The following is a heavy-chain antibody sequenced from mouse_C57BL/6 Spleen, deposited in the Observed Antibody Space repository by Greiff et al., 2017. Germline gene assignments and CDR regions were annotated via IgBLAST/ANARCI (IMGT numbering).Heavy chain of an antibody. Sequence: EVQLQQSGPELVKPGASVKISCKASGYTFTDYYMNWVKQSHGKSLEWIGDINPNNGGTSYNQQFKGKATLTVDKSSSTAYMELRSLTSEDSAVYYCARLEYFTFYYAMDYWGQGTSVTVSS. CDR1: GYTFTDYY. J-gene: IGHJ4*01. V-gene: IGHV1-26*01. CDR3: ARLEYFTFYYAMDY. CDR2: INPNNGGT. D-gene: IGHD5-1*01.